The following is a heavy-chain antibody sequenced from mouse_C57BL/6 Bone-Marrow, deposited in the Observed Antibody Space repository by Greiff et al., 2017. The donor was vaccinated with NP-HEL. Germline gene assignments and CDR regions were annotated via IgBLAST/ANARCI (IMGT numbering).Heavy chain of an antibody. J-gene: IGHJ2*01. V-gene: IGHV1-50*01. CDR3: ARGYSFDY. Sequence: QVQLQQPGAELVKPGASVKLSCKASGYTFTSYWMHWVKQRPGQGLEWIGEIDPSDSYTNYNQKFKGKATLTVDTSSSTAYMQLSSLTSEDSAVYCCARGYSFDYWGQGTTLTVSS. CDR1: GYTFTSYW. CDR2: IDPSDSYT.